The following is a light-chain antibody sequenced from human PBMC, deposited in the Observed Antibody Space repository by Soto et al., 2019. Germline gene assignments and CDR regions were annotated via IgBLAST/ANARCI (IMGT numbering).Light chain of an antibody. CDR1: SSDVGGYNY. V-gene: IGLV2-14*03. CDR3: SSYIDNKSLV. Sequence: QSALTQPASVSGSPGQSITISCTGTSSDVGGYNYVSWHQHHPGKAPKLMIYGVSNRPSGVSNRFSGSKSGNTASLTISGLQAEDEADYYCSSYIDNKSLVFGGGTKLTVL. CDR2: GVS. J-gene: IGLJ2*01.